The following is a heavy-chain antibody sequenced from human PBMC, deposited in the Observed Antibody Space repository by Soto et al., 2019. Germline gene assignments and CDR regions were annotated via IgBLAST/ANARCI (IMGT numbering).Heavy chain of an antibody. CDR2: MNPNSGNT. CDR3: ARGGCSSTSCYTSVGFDP. V-gene: IGHV1-8*01. CDR1: GYTFTSYD. J-gene: IGHJ5*02. Sequence: QVQLVQSGAEVKKPGASVKVSCKASGYTFTSYDINRVRQATGQGLEWMGWMNPNSGNTGYAQKFQGRVTMTRNTSISTAYMELSSLRSEDTAVYYCARGGCSSTSCYTSVGFDPWGQGTLVTVSS. D-gene: IGHD2-2*02.